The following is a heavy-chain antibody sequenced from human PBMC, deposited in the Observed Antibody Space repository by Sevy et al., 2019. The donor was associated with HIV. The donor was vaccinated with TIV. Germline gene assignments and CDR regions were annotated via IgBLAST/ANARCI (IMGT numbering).Heavy chain of an antibody. D-gene: IGHD3-22*01. CDR2: ISAYNGNT. CDR3: ARESSTRIVVYGYDAFDI. V-gene: IGHV1-18*01. J-gene: IGHJ3*02. CDR1: GYTFTSYG. Sequence: ASVKVSCKASGYTFTSYGISWVRQAPGQGLEWMGWISAYNGNTNYAQKLQGRVTMTTDTSTSTAYMELRSLRSDDTAVYDCARESSTRIVVYGYDAFDIWGQGTMVTVSS.